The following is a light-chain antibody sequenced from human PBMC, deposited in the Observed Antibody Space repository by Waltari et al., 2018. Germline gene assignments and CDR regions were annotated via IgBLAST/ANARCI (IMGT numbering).Light chain of an antibody. V-gene: IGLV3-1*01. CDR2: QDA. CDR3: QAWDSSTPWV. J-gene: IGLJ3*02. Sequence: SYELTQPSSVSVSPGQTASLTSPGDNLENKYVSWYQQRPGQSPVLVIYQDAKRPSVIPERLSGSNSGNTATLTISGTQAMDEADYYCQAWDSSTPWVFGGGTKVTVL. CDR1: NLENKY.